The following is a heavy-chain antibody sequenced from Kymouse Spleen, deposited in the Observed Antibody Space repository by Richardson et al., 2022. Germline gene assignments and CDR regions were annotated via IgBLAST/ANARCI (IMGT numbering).Heavy chain of an antibody. CDR1: GGSISSGGYY. Sequence: QVQLQESGPGLVKPSQTLSLTCTVSGGSISSGGYYWSWIRQHPGKGLEWIGYIYYSGSTYYNPSLKSRVTISVDTSKNQFSLKLSSVTAADTAVYYCASNYYGSGSYYLLFDYWGQGTLVTVSS. D-gene: IGHD3-10*01. CDR2: IYYSGST. V-gene: IGHV4-31*03. CDR3: ASNYYGSGSYYLLFDY. J-gene: IGHJ4*02.